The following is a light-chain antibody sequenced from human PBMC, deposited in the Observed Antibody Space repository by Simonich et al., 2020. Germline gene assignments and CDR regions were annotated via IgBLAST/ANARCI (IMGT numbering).Light chain of an antibody. CDR2: WAS. CDR3: QQYYSTPRT. J-gene: IGKJ1*01. V-gene: IGKV4-1*01. CDR1: QSVLYSSNNKNY. Sequence: DIVMPQSPESLAVSLGARATINCKSSQSVLYSSNNKNYLAWYQQKPGQPPKLLLYWASTRESGVPDRFSGSGSGTDFTLTISSLQAEDVAVYYCQQYYSTPRTFGQGTKVEIK.